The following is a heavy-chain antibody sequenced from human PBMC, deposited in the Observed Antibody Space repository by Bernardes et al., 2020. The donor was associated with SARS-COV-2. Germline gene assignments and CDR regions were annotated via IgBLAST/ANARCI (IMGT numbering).Heavy chain of an antibody. D-gene: IGHD6-13*01. Sequence: GALIPPCAASGFTLSSSWMHWVRQAPGKGLVWVSRINSDGSTISYADSVKGRFTISRDNAKNTLYLQMNSLRADDTAVYYCGKRDVAAGNWYFDLWGRGTLVTVSS. CDR2: INSDGSTI. V-gene: IGHV3-74*01. CDR3: GKRDVAAGNWYFDL. CDR1: GFTLSSSW. J-gene: IGHJ2*01.